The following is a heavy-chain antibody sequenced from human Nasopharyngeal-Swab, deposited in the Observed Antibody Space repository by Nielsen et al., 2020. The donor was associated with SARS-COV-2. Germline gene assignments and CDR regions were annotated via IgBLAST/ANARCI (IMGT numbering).Heavy chain of an antibody. D-gene: IGHD3-3*01. J-gene: IGHJ4*02. CDR1: GFTFSSYW. CDR3: AREREGERIKIFGVVLKYPYFDY. Sequence: GESLKISCAASGFTFSSYWMSWVRQAPGKGLEWVANIKQDGSEKYYVDSVKGRFTISRDNAKNSLYLQMNSLRAEDTAVYYCAREREGERIKIFGVVLKYPYFDYWGQGTLVTVSS. CDR2: IKQDGSEK. V-gene: IGHV3-7*01.